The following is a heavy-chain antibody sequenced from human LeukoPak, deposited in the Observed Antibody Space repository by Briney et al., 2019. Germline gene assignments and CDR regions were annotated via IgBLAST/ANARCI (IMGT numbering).Heavy chain of an antibody. D-gene: IGHD6-19*01. Sequence: SETLSLTCTVSGVSISSDSYYCAWIRQPPGRGLEWIASIYYSGSTYYNPSLKSRVTISVDTSRNQFSLKLSSVTAADTAVYYCASLAVAGLSEGYWGQGTLVIVSS. CDR1: GVSISSDSYY. CDR2: IYYSGST. V-gene: IGHV4-39*01. J-gene: IGHJ4*02. CDR3: ASLAVAGLSEGY.